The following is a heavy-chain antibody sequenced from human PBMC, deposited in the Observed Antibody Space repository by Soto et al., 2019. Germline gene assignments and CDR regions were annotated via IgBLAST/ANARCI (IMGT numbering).Heavy chain of an antibody. CDR2: IWYDGSNK. J-gene: IGHJ6*03. Sequence: GGSLRLSCAASGFTFSSYGMHWVRQAPGKGLEWVAVIWYDGSNKYYADSVKGRFTISRDNSKNTLYLQMNSLRAEDTAVYYCARERDRLELGRYYYYMDVWGKGTTVTSP. CDR3: ARERDRLELGRYYYYMDV. V-gene: IGHV3-33*01. CDR1: GFTFSSYG. D-gene: IGHD1-7*01.